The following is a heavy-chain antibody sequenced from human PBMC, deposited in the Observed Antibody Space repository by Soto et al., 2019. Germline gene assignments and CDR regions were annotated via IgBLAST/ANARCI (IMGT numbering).Heavy chain of an antibody. D-gene: IGHD3-22*01. CDR1: GGSFSGYY. CDR2: IFHGGST. J-gene: IGHJ4*02. V-gene: IGHV4-34*12. Sequence: QVQLQQWGAGLLKPSETLSLTCAVYGGSFSGYYWRWIRQPPGTGLEWIGEIFHGGSTNYGPSLKSRVTISVDTSKNQFSLELSSVTAADTAVYYCARPHYDSNTFYSYFDYWGQGTLVTVSS. CDR3: ARPHYDSNTFYSYFDY.